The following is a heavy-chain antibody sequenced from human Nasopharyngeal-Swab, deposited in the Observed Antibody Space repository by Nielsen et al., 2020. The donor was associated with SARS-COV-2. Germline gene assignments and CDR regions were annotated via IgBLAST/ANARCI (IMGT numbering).Heavy chain of an antibody. Sequence: VKVSCKASGYTFTSYGISWVRQAPGQGLEWMGWISAYNGNTNYAQKLQGRVTMTTDTSTSTAYMELRSLRSDDTAVYYCARERGSSGWYYYYYGMDVWGQGTTVTVSS. J-gene: IGHJ6*02. CDR1: GYTFTSYG. D-gene: IGHD6-19*01. CDR3: ARERGSSGWYYYYYGMDV. CDR2: ISAYNGNT. V-gene: IGHV1-18*01.